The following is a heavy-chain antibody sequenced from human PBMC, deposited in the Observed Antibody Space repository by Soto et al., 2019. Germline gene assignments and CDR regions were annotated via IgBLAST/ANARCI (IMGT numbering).Heavy chain of an antibody. D-gene: IGHD2-15*01. V-gene: IGHV1-2*02. Sequence: QVQLVQSGAEVKKPGASVKVSCKASGYTFTGYYMHWVRQAPGQGLEWMGWINPNSGGTNYAQKFQGRVTMTRDTSISTAYMELSRLRSDDTAVYYCARDMVVVVVAARFDPWGQGTLFTVSS. CDR1: GYTFTGYY. CDR3: ARDMVVVVVAARFDP. J-gene: IGHJ5*02. CDR2: INPNSGGT.